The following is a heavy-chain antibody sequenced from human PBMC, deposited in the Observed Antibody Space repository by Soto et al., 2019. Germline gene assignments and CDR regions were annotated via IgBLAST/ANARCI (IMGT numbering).Heavy chain of an antibody. D-gene: IGHD3-16*01. J-gene: IGHJ6*02. CDR3: ARDPMGVRYYGVDV. CDR1: GGSVSSGSYY. V-gene: IGHV4-61*01. CDR2: IYYSGST. Sequence: SETLSLTCTVSGGSVSSGSYYWSWIRQPPGKGLEWIGYIYYSGSTNYNPSLKSRVTISVDTSKNQFSLKLSSVTAADTAVYYCARDPMGVRYYGVDVWGQGTTVTVSS.